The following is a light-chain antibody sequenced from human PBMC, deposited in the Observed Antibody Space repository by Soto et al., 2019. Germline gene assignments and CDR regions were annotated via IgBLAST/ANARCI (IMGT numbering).Light chain of an antibody. CDR2: RAS. Sequence: EIVMTQSPATLSVSPGERATLSCRSSQSVSSNLAWYQQKPGQAPRLLLFRASTRATGVPARFSGSGSGTEFTLTISGLQSEDFAVYYCQQYSNWPPWTFGPGTKVDIK. J-gene: IGKJ1*01. CDR3: QQYSNWPPWT. V-gene: IGKV3-15*01. CDR1: QSVSSN.